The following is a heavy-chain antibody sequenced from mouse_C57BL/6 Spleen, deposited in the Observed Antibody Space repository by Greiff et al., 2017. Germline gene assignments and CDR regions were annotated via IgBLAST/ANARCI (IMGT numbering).Heavy chain of an antibody. CDR1: GYTFTDYY. CDR3: ACFYPYAMDY. Sequence: EVQLQQSGPELVKPGASVKISCKASGYTFTDYYMNWVKQSHGKSLEWIGDINPNNGGTSYNQKFKGKATLTVDKSSSTAYMELRSLTSEDSAVYYCACFYPYAMDYWGQGTSGTVSS. J-gene: IGHJ4*01. V-gene: IGHV1-26*01. CDR2: INPNNGGT. D-gene: IGHD2-1*01.